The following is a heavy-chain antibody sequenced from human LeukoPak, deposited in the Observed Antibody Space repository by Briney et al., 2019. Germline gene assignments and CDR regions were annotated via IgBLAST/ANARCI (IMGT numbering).Heavy chain of an antibody. J-gene: IGHJ6*02. CDR1: GFTFSSYS. V-gene: IGHV3-21*01. D-gene: IGHD2-15*01. CDR3: ARERDGRIGYYYGMDV. CDR2: ISSSSSYI. Sequence: PGGSLRLSCAASGFTFSSYSMTWVRQAPGKGLEWVSSISSSSSYIYYADSVKGRFTISRDNAKNSLYLQMNSLRAEDTAVYYCARERDGRIGYYYGMDVWGQGTTVTVSS.